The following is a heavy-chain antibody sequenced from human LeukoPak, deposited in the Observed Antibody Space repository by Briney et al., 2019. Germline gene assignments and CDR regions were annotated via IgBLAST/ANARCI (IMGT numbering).Heavy chain of an antibody. D-gene: IGHD3-22*01. CDR2: IYTGGNT. Sequence: GGSLRLSCAASGFTFDSNYLSWARQAPGKGLEWVSTIYTGGNTYYAASVKCRFTISRDFSKNTVFFHMNSLRAEETAMYYCARGDDSGYYDYFDYWGQGALVTVSS. V-gene: IGHV3-53*01. CDR1: GFTFDSNY. J-gene: IGHJ4*02. CDR3: ARGDDSGYYDYFDY.